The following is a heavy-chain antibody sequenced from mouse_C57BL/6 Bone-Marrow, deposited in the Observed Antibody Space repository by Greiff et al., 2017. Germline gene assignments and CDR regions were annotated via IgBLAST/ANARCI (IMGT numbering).Heavy chain of an antibody. CDR3: AREGYYYGNYWYFDV. V-gene: IGHV1-50*01. Sequence: QVQLKQPGAELVKPGASVKLSCKASGYTFTSYWMQWVKQRPGPGLEWIGEIDPSDSYTNSNQKFKGNATLTVDTSSSTAYMQLSSLTSEDSAVYYCAREGYYYGNYWYFDVWGTGTTVTVSS. D-gene: IGHD1-1*01. J-gene: IGHJ1*03. CDR1: GYTFTSYW. CDR2: IDPSDSYT.